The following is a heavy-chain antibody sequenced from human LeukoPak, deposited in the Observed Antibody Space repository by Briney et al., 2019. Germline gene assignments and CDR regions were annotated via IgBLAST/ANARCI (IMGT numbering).Heavy chain of an antibody. J-gene: IGHJ6*04. CDR1: GGSFSGYY. CDR2: INHSGST. Sequence: SETLSLTCAVYGGSFSGYYWSWIRQPPGKGLEWIGEINHSGSTNYNPSLMSRVTISVDTSKNQFSLKLSSVTAADRAVYYCARGSSWYKDYYYAMDVWGKGTTVTVSS. D-gene: IGHD6-13*01. V-gene: IGHV4-34*01. CDR3: ARGSSWYKDYYYAMDV.